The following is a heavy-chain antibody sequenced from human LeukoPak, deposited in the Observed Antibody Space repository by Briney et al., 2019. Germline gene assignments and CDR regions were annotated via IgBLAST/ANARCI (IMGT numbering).Heavy chain of an antibody. V-gene: IGHV3-66*01. CDR1: GFTVSSNY. CDR2: IYTSGGT. CDR3: AKVESSSPDYYYYYYMDV. Sequence: GGSLRLSCAASGFTVSSNYMSWVRQAPGKGLEWVSVIYTSGGTYYADSVKGRFTISRDNSKNTLYLQMNSLRAEDTAVYYCAKVESSSPDYYYYYYMDVWGKGTTVTVSS. J-gene: IGHJ6*03. D-gene: IGHD6-6*01.